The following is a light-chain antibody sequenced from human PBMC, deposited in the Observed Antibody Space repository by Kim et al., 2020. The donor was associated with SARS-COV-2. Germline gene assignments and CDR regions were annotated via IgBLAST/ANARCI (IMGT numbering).Light chain of an antibody. V-gene: IGLV2-14*03. CDR2: DVS. J-gene: IGLJ1*01. Sequence: QSALTQPASVSGSPGQSITISCTGTSSDVGSYNYVSWYQHHPGKAPQLMIYDVSKRPSGVSNRFSGSKSGNTASLTISGLQAEDEADFYCSSYTSSTTLYVFGTGTKVTVL. CDR3: SSYTSSTTLYV. CDR1: SSDVGSYNY.